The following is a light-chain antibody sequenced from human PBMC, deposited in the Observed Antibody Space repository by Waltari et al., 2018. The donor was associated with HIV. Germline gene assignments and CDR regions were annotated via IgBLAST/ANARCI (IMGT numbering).Light chain of an antibody. J-gene: IGKJ4*01. CDR1: QGIRNS. Sequence: DIQMTQSPSSVSASVGDRVTITCRASQGIRNSLAWYQQEPGKAPRLLLYAASSLHSGGPSRFSGSGAGTDFTLTVSSLQPEDFATYYCHQVSSFPLTFGGGTKVEIK. CDR3: HQVSSFPLT. V-gene: IGKV1-12*01. CDR2: AAS.